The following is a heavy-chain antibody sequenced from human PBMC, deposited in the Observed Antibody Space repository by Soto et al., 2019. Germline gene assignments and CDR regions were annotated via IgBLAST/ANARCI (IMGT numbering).Heavy chain of an antibody. CDR1: GFTFSSYG. CDR2: ISYDGSNN. D-gene: IGHD3-9*01. CDR3: AKDHLLRYFDWSFDY. V-gene: IGHV3-30*18. J-gene: IGHJ4*02. Sequence: PGGSLSLSCAAPGFTFSSYGMHRVRQAPGKGLEWVAVISYDGSNNYYADSVKGRFTISRDNSKNTLYLQMNSLRAEDTAVYYCAKDHLLRYFDWSFDYWGQGT.